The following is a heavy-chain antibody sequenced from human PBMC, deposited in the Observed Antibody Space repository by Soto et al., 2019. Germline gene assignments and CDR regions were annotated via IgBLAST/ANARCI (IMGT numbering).Heavy chain of an antibody. CDR1: GYTFTSYD. CDR3: ARGDRSDHYYCYYIYV. Sequence: ASVKVSCKASGYTFTSYDINWVRQATGQGPEWMGWMNPNSGNTGYAQKFQGRVTMTRNTSISTAYMELSSLRSEDTAVYYCARGDRSDHYYCYYIYVWGKGTTVTVSS. D-gene: IGHD3-22*01. CDR2: MNPNSGNT. J-gene: IGHJ6*03. V-gene: IGHV1-8*01.